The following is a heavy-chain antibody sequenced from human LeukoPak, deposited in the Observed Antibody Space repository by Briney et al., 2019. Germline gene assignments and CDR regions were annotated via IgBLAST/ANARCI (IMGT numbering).Heavy chain of an antibody. J-gene: IGHJ4*02. CDR1: GYTFTSYY. CDR2: INPNSGGT. D-gene: IGHD1-1*01. Sequence: VASVKVSCKASGYTFTSYYMHWVRQAPGQGLEWMGWINPNSGGTNYAQKFQGRVTISVDTSKNQFSLKLSSVTAADTAVYYCARGLFSAAGEIGTKPIDYWGQGTLVTVSS. V-gene: IGHV1-2*02. CDR3: ARGLFSAAGEIGTKPIDY.